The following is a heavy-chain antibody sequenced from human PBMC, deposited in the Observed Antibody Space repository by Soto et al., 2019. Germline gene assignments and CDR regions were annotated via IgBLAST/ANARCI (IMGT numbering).Heavy chain of an antibody. D-gene: IGHD5-12*01. Sequence: QVQLVESGGGVVQPGRSLRLSCAASGFTFNTYGMHWVRQAPGKGLEWVAVISYDGSNKYYVDSVKGRFTISRDNSKNTLYLQMNSLRAEDTAVYYCAKDRGSGYGYGYYYGMDVWGHGTTVTVSS. V-gene: IGHV3-30*18. CDR2: ISYDGSNK. CDR1: GFTFNTYG. J-gene: IGHJ6*02. CDR3: AKDRGSGYGYGYYYGMDV.